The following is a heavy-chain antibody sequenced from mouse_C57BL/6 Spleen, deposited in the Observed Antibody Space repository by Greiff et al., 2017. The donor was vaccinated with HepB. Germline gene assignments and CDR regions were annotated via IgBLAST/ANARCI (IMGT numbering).Heavy chain of an antibody. J-gene: IGHJ1*03. CDR2: IYYSGNI. CDR1: GISITTGNYR. D-gene: IGHD1-1*01. Sequence: EVKLVESGPGLVKPSQTVFLTCTVTGISITTGNYRWSWIRQFPGNKLEWIGYIYYSGNITDNPSLTSRTTITRDTTKNQFVLEMNSLTSEATATYYCARDLFYYGSWYFDVWGTGTTVTVSS. V-gene: IGHV3-5*01. CDR3: ARDLFYYGSWYFDV.